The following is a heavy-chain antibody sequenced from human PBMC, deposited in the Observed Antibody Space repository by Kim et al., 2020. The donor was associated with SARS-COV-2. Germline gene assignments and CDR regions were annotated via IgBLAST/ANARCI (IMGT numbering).Heavy chain of an antibody. CDR3: ARGELGPNWFDP. D-gene: IGHD1-7*01. V-gene: IGHV1-69*01. J-gene: IGHJ5*02. Sequence: NYAQKFQGRVTITADESTSTAYMELSSLRSEDTAVYYCARGELGPNWFDPWGQGTLVTVSS.